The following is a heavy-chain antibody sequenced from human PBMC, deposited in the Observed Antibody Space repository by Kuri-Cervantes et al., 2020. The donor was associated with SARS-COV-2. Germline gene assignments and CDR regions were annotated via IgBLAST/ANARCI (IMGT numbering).Heavy chain of an antibody. V-gene: IGHV3-30*04. J-gene: IGHJ4*02. CDR2: ISNDGNK. CDR1: GFTFSSYA. CDR3: ARDTTVALDY. Sequence: GGSLRLSCAASGFTFSSYAMHWVRQAPGKGLEWVAVISNDGNKYYADSVKGRFTISRDNSENTIHLQMSSLRAEDTAVYYCARDTTVALDYWGQGTLVTVSS. D-gene: IGHD4-23*01.